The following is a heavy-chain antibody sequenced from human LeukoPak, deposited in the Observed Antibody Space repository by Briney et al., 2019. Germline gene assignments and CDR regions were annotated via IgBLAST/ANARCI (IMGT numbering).Heavy chain of an antibody. J-gene: IGHJ6*03. V-gene: IGHV4-34*01. D-gene: IGHD5-18*01. Sequence: PSETLSLTCAVYGGSFSGYYWSWIRQPPGKGLEWIGEINHSGSTNYNPSLKSRVTISVDTSKNQFSPKLSSVTAADTAVYYCARGQLWLSYYYYYMDVWGKGTTVTISS. CDR2: INHSGST. CDR1: GGSFSGYY. CDR3: ARGQLWLSYYYYYMDV.